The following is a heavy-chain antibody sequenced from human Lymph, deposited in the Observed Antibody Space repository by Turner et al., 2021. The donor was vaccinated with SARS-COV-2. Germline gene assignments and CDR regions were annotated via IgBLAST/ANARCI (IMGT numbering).Heavy chain of an antibody. V-gene: IGHV4-59*01. CDR3: ARVVPAGWYYFDY. CDR1: GGSISSYY. D-gene: IGHD2-2*01. Sequence: QVQLQGSGPGLVKPSETLSLTCTVSGGSISSYYWRWIRQPPGKGLEWIGYIFYSGSTIYNPSLKSRVTISVDTSKNQFSLKLSSVTAADTAVYYCARVVPAGWYYFDYWGQGTLVTVSS. J-gene: IGHJ4*02. CDR2: IFYSGST.